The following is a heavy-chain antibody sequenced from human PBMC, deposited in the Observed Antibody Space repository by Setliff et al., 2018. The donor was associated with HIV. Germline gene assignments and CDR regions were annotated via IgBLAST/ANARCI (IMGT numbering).Heavy chain of an antibody. CDR2: INPSGGST. J-gene: IGHJ4*02. D-gene: IGHD2-15*01. CDR3: ARDPMVGATLSGTGPDY. Sequence: ASVKVSCKASGYTFTNYYMHWVRQAPGQGLEWMGIINPSGGSTIYAQKFQGRVTMTRDTSTSTVYMELSSLSSEDTAVYYCARDPMVGATLSGTGPDYWGQGTLVTSPQ. V-gene: IGHV1-46*01. CDR1: GYTFTNYY.